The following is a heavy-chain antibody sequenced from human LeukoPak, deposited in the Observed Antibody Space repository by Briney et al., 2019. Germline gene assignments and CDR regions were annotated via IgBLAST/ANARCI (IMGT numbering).Heavy chain of an antibody. CDR1: GFTFSSYG. D-gene: IGHD3-22*01. CDR3: AKDKYDSSGPIDY. V-gene: IGHV3-30*18. CDR2: ISYDGSNK. J-gene: IGHJ4*02. Sequence: GGSLRLFCAASGFTFSSYGMHWVRQAPGKGLEWVAVISYDGSNKYYADSAKGRFTISRDNSKNTVYLQMNSLRAEDTAVYYCAKDKYDSSGPIDYWGQGNLVTVSS.